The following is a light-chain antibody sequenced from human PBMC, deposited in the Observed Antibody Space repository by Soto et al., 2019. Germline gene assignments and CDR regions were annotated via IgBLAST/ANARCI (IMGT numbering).Light chain of an antibody. V-gene: IGKV1D-8*01. CDR3: QQYYSFPFS. CDR2: SAS. J-gene: IGKJ3*01. Sequence: VISMTQSPSLLSAATGDRVTISCRMSQDIKNYFAWYQQRPGKAPALLIYSASTLQNGVPSRFSGSWSGTDLTLTIGRLQSEDFATYYCQQYYSFPFSFGPGTKVDV. CDR1: QDIKNY.